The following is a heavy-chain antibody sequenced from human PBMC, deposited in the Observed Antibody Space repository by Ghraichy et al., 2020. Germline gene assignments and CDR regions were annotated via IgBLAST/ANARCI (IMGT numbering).Heavy chain of an antibody. V-gene: IGHV2-70*11. J-gene: IGHJ4*02. CDR2: IDWDDDK. D-gene: IGHD3-22*01. CDR3: ARSAYYYDSSGYSVPPIYYFDY. CDR1: GFSLSTSGMC. Sequence: SGPTLVKPTQTLTLTCTFSGFSLSTSGMCVSWIRQPPGKALEWLARIDWDDDKYYSTSLKTRLTISKDTSKNQVVLTMTNMDPVDTATYYCARSAYYYDSSGYSVPPIYYFDYWGQGTLVTVSS.